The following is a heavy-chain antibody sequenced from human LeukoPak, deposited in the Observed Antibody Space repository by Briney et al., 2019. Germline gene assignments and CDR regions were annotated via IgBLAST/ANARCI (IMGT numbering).Heavy chain of an antibody. D-gene: IGHD1-26*01. Sequence: PSETLSLTCAVSGYSISSGYYWGWIRQPPGKGLEWIGSIYHSGSTYYNPSLKSRVTISVDTSKNQFSLKLSSVTAADTAVYYCARDRIDSWITRSFYYYYGMDVWGKGTTVTVPS. J-gene: IGHJ6*04. CDR3: ARDRIDSWITRSFYYYYGMDV. CDR1: GYSISSGYY. CDR2: IYHSGST. V-gene: IGHV4-38-2*02.